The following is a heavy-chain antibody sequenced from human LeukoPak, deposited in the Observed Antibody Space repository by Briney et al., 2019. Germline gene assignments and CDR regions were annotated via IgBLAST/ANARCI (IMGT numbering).Heavy chain of an antibody. D-gene: IGHD1-20*01. V-gene: IGHV4-31*03. CDR1: RDSIRIGSHY. CDR2: TSSTGST. Sequence: SRTLSLTCTVPRDSIRIGSHYCSWTRHPPGDCLEWIEYTSSTGSTPYYPTLKIRLTISVDTSKNQFSLNLHTVTATDTAVYNCASAPETYNFGPLESWGQGTLVTVSS. J-gene: IGHJ5*02. CDR3: ASAPETYNFGPLES.